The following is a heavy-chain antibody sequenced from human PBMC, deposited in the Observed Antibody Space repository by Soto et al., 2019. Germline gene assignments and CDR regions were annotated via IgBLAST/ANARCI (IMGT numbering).Heavy chain of an antibody. V-gene: IGHV1-18*01. CDR2: ISAYNGNT. CDR3: ARDMSTIHDYGDNWFDP. Sequence: ASVKVSCKASGYTFTSYGISWVRQAPGQGLEWMGWISAYNGNTNYAQKLQGRVTMTTDTSTSTAYMELRSLRSDDTAVYYCARDMSTIHDYGDNWFDPWGQGTLVTVSS. D-gene: IGHD4-17*01. J-gene: IGHJ5*02. CDR1: GYTFTSYG.